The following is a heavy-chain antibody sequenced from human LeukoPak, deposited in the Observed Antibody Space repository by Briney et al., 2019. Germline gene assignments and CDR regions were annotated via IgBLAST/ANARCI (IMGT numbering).Heavy chain of an antibody. CDR2: INHSGST. CDR1: GGSFSGYY. V-gene: IGHV4-34*01. Sequence: PSETLSLTCAVYGGSFSGYYWSWIRQPPGKGLEWIGEINHSGSTNYNPSLKSRVTISVDTSKNQFSLKLSSVTAADTAVYYCASFTVTTSRFDYWGRGTLVTVSS. CDR3: ASFTVTTSRFDY. D-gene: IGHD4-17*01. J-gene: IGHJ4*02.